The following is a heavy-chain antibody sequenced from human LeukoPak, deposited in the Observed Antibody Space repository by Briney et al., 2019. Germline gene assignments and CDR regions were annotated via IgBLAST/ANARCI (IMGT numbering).Heavy chain of an antibody. D-gene: IGHD3-10*01. J-gene: IGHJ4*02. CDR2: ISKSSSST. CDR1: GFTFSDYY. CDR3: ARVRSSGSPLDY. V-gene: IGHV3-11*05. Sequence: GGSLRLSCAASGFTFSDYYMSWIRQAPGKGVEWVSYISKSSSSTNYADSVKVRFSISRDNAKNSLYLQLNSLTVEDTAVYYCARVRSSGSPLDYWGQGTLVTVSS.